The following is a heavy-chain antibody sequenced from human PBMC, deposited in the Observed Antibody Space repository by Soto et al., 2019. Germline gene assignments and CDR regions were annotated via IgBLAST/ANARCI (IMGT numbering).Heavy chain of an antibody. D-gene: IGHD3-10*01. V-gene: IGHV4-59*08. Sequence: SETLSLTCTVSGVSISSSYWSWIRQPPGKGLEWIGYITGSGNTNYNPSLKSRVTISPETSKNQFSLKLNSVTAADTALYYCARHSTSGSGSLKYWGQGTLVTVSS. J-gene: IGHJ4*02. CDR1: GVSISSSY. CDR2: ITGSGNT. CDR3: ARHSTSGSGSLKY.